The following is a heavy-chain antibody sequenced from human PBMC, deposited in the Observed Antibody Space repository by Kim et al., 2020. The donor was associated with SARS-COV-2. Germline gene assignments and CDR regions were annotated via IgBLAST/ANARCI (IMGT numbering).Heavy chain of an antibody. J-gene: IGHJ4*01. V-gene: IGHV4-39*01. CDR1: GGSISSSTYY. CDR3: ARTKSTYSYGGFDY. CDR2: IYYSGST. Sequence: SETLSLTCTVSGGSISSSTYYWGWIRQPPGKGLEWIASIYYSGSTYYNPSLKSRVTMSVDTSRDQFSLKLSSVTAADTAVYYCARTKSTYSYGGFDYWG. D-gene: IGHD5-18*01.